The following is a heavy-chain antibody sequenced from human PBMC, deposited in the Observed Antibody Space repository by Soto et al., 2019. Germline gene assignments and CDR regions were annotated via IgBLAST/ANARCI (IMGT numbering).Heavy chain of an antibody. Sequence: GESLKISCKGSGYSFTSYWISWVRQMPGKGLEWMGRIDPSDSYTNYSPSFQGHVTISADKSISTAYLQWSSLKASDTAMYYCARHRYCSSTSCYAGWGYGMDVWGQGTTVTVS. CDR2: IDPSDSYT. CDR1: GYSFTSYW. J-gene: IGHJ6*01. D-gene: IGHD2-2*01. V-gene: IGHV5-10-1*01. CDR3: ARHRYCSSTSCYAGWGYGMDV.